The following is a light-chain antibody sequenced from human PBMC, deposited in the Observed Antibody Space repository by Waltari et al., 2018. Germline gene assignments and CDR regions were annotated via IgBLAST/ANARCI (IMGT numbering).Light chain of an antibody. CDR1: ELPRKY. J-gene: IGLJ1*01. V-gene: IGLV3-10*01. Sequence: SYELTQTPSVSVSPGQTARITCSGHELPRKYAYWFQQKSGQAPRLAIYEDTKRPSGIPGRFSGSSSGTVATLTITGAQVDDEADYYCYSSDSTGLRVFGGGTTVVVL. CDR3: YSSDSTGLRV. CDR2: EDT.